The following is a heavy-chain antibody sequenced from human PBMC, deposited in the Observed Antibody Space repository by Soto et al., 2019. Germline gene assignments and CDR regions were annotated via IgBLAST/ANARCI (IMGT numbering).Heavy chain of an antibody. CDR1: GFTFDDYA. V-gene: IGHV3-9*01. Sequence: EVQLVESGGGLVQPGRSLRLSCAASGFTFDDYAMHWVRQAPGKGLEWVSGISWNSGSIGYADSVKGRFTISRDNAKNSLYLQMNSLRAEDTALYYCAKGGGGGWAFDIWGQGTMVTVSS. D-gene: IGHD2-21*01. J-gene: IGHJ3*02. CDR2: ISWNSGSI. CDR3: AKGGGGGWAFDI.